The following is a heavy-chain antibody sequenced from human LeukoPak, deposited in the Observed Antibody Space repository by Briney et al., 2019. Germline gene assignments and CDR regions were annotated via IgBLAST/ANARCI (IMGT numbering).Heavy chain of an antibody. D-gene: IGHD2-2*01. V-gene: IGHV4-61*02. CDR3: ARDPDCSSTSCYFPKYYYYYGMDV. CDR2: IYTSGST. Sequence: SQTLSLTCTVSGGSISSGSYYWSWIRQPAGKGLEWIGRIYTSGSTNYNPSLKSRVTISVDTSKHQFSLKLSSVTAADTAVYYCARDPDCSSTSCYFPKYYYYYGMDVWGQGTTVTVSS. CDR1: GGSISSGSYY. J-gene: IGHJ6*02.